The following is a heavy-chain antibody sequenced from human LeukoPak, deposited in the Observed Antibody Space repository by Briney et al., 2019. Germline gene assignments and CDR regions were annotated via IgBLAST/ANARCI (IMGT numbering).Heavy chain of an antibody. CDR2: ISDSGGTT. V-gene: IGHV3-23*01. CDR3: AKAGGNYDCDAFDI. CDR1: GFTFSSYA. D-gene: IGHD4-23*01. J-gene: IGHJ3*02. Sequence: GGSLRLSCAASGFTFSSYAMSWVRQAPGKGLEWVSAISDSGGTTYYADSVKGRFTISRDNSKNTLFLQMNSLRAEDTALYYCAKAGGNYDCDAFDIWGLGTMVTVSS.